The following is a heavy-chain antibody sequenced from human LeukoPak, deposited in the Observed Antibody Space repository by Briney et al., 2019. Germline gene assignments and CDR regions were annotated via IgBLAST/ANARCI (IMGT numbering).Heavy chain of an antibody. V-gene: IGHV4-30-2*01. Sequence: SETLSLTCTVSGGSISSGVYSWSWIRQPPGNGLEWIGYIYHSGNTYYNPSLKSRVAISVDRSKNQFSLKLSSVTAADTAVYYCARDRYDSSGYYWYFDLWGRGTLVTVSS. D-gene: IGHD3-22*01. CDR3: ARDRYDSSGYYWYFDL. CDR2: IYHSGNT. CDR1: GGSISSGVYS. J-gene: IGHJ2*01.